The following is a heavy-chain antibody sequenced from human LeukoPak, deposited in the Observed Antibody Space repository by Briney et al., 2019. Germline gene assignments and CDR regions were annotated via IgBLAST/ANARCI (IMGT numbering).Heavy chain of an antibody. CDR2: IYSGGST. CDR1: GFTFSSFW. V-gene: IGHV3-53*01. D-gene: IGHD3-10*01. Sequence: PGESLRLSCSASGFTFSSFWMSWVRQAPGKGLEWVSVIYSGGSTYYADSVKGRFTISRDNSKNTLYLQMNSLRAEDTAVYYCARSTLWFGADYWGQGTLVTVSS. CDR3: ARSTLWFGADY. J-gene: IGHJ4*02.